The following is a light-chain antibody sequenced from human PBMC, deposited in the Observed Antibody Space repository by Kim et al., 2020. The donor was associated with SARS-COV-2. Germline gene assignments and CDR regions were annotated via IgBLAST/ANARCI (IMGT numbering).Light chain of an antibody. CDR1: SLRNYY. J-gene: IGLJ1*01. CDR3: NSRDSSGNHLGV. Sequence: GQTDVITCQGDSLRNYYASWYQQKPGQAPVLVIYGKNNRPSGIPDRFSGSSSGNTASMTITGAQAEDEADYYCNSRDSSGNHLGVFGTGTKVTVL. CDR2: GKN. V-gene: IGLV3-19*01.